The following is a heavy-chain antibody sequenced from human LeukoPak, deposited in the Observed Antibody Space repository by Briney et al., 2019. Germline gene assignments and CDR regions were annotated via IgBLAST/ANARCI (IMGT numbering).Heavy chain of an antibody. Sequence: SETLSLTCTVSGGSISSYYWSWIRQPPGKGLEWIGYVYYSGSTNYNPSLKSRVTISVDTSKNQFSLRLSSVTAADTAVYYCARLGYYGSGSYPDYWGQGTLVTVSS. CDR1: GGSISSYY. J-gene: IGHJ4*02. CDR2: VYYSGST. V-gene: IGHV4-59*01. CDR3: ARLGYYGSGSYPDY. D-gene: IGHD3-10*01.